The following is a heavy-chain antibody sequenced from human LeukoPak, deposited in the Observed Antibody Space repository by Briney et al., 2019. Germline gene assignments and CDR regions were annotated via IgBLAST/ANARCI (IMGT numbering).Heavy chain of an antibody. V-gene: IGHV3-43*02. J-gene: IGHJ4*02. Sequence: GGSLRLSCAASGFTFDDYAMHWVRQAPGKGLEWVSLISGDGGSTYYADSVKGRSTISRDNSKNSLYLQMNSLRTEDTALYYCAKDTDSRFPDSSGYYADYWGQGTLVTVSS. CDR3: AKDTDSRFPDSSGYYADY. D-gene: IGHD3-22*01. CDR2: ISGDGGST. CDR1: GFTFDDYA.